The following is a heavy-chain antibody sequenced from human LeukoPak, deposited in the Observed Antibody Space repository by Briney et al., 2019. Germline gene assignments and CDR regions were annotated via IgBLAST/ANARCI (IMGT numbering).Heavy chain of an antibody. CDR1: GGSISSGDYY. D-gene: IGHD6-13*01. J-gene: IGHJ5*02. Sequence: SQTLSLTCTVSGGSISSGDYYWSWIRQPPGKGLEWIGYIYYSGSTYYNPSLKSRVTISVDTSKNQFSLKLSSVTAADTAVYYCARRSSSWKNWFDPWGQGTLVTVSS. CDR3: ARRSSSWKNWFDP. CDR2: IYYSGST. V-gene: IGHV4-30-4*01.